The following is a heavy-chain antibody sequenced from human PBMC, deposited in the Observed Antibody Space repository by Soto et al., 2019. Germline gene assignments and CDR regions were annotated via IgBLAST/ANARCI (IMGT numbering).Heavy chain of an antibody. CDR2: ISENGDRQ. V-gene: IGHV3-30-3*01. CDR3: ARRLATTVSALGY. D-gene: IGHD4-17*01. Sequence: PGGSLRLSCTASGLTFTSSSFHWVRQAPGKGLEWVAVISENGDRQYSTESVGGRFLISRDSSKNTVYLQMNSLRPEDTGVYFCARRLATTVSALGYWGQGALVTVSS. J-gene: IGHJ4*02. CDR1: GLTFTSSS.